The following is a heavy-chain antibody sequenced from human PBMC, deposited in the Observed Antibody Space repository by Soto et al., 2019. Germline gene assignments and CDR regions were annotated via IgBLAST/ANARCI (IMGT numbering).Heavy chain of an antibody. CDR2: IYYSGST. V-gene: IGHV4-59*01. CDR1: GGSISSYY. J-gene: IGHJ3*02. Sequence: QVQLQESGPGLVKPSETLSLTCTVSGGSISSYYWSWIRQPPGKGLEWIGYIYYSGSTNYNPSLKSRVTTAVDTSKNQFSLKLGSVPAADTAVYYCARGRGGWFINQLLNAFDIWGQGTMVTVSS. CDR3: ARGRGGWFINQLLNAFDI. D-gene: IGHD2-2*01.